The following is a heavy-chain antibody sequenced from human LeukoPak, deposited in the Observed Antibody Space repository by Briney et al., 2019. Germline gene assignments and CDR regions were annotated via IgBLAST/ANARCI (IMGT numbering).Heavy chain of an antibody. CDR1: GFAFSDSW. J-gene: IGHJ3*02. Sequence: PGGSLRLSCAASGFAFSDSWMTWIRQAPGKGLEWVAFIKGDGSAKKYVDSVKGRFTNSRDNAKNSLFLQMNSLRAEDTAVYYCARDRGWIQHDIWGQGTMVTVSS. D-gene: IGHD5-18*01. V-gene: IGHV3-7*01. CDR2: IKGDGSAK. CDR3: ARDRGWIQHDI.